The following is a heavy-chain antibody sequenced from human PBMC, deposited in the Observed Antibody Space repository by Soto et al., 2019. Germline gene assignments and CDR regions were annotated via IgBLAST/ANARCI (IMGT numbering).Heavy chain of an antibody. CDR3: ASRSSGWYFDY. Sequence: PGGSLRLSCAASGFTFSSYSMNWVRQAPGKGLEWVSAISGSGGGTYYADSVKGRFTISRDNSKNTLYLQMNSLRAEDTAVYYCASRSSGWYFDYWGQGTLVTVSS. CDR2: ISGSGGGT. CDR1: GFTFSSYS. J-gene: IGHJ4*02. D-gene: IGHD6-19*01. V-gene: IGHV3-23*01.